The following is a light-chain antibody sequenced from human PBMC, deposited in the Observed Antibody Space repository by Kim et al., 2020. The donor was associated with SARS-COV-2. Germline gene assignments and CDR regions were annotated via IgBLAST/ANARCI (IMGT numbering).Light chain of an antibody. CDR1: QTISSY. CDR2: GAS. Sequence: DIQMTQSPSSLSASEGDRITITCRASQTISSYLNWYQQRPGKAPKVLIYGASTLQSGVPSRFSGSGSGTDFTLTISSLQPEDFATYYCQQSFTIPLTFGGGTKVEI. V-gene: IGKV1-39*01. CDR3: QQSFTIPLT. J-gene: IGKJ4*02.